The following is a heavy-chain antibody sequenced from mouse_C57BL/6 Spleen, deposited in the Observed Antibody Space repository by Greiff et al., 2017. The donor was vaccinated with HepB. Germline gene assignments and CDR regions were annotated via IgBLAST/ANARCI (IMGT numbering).Heavy chain of an antibody. CDR2: IDPSDSYT. D-gene: IGHD2-5*01. J-gene: IGHJ1*03. V-gene: IGHV1-59*01. CDR1: GYTFTSYW. CDR3: ARSNYDDWYFDV. Sequence: VQLQQPGAELVRPGTSVKLSCKASGYTFTSYWMHWVKQRPGQGLEWIGVIDPSDSYTNYNQKFKGKATLTVDTSSSTAYMQLSSLTSEDSAVYYCARSNYDDWYFDVWGTGTTVTVSS.